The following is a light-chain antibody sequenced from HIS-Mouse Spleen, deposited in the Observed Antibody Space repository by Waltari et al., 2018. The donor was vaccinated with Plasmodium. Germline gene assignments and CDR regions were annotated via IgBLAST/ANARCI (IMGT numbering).Light chain of an antibody. CDR1: QGVSSN. CDR2: GAS. CDR3: QQYNNWSFT. J-gene: IGKJ3*01. V-gene: IGKV3-15*01. Sequence: EIVMTQSPATLSVSPGERATLSCRASQGVSSNLAWYQQQPGQAPRLLIYGASTRATGIPARFSGSGSGTEFTLTISSLQSEDFAVYYWQQYNNWSFTFGPGTKVDIK.